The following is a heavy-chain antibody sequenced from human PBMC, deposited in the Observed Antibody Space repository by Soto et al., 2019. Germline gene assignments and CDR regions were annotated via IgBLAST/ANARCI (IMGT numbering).Heavy chain of an antibody. J-gene: IGHJ5*02. CDR2: IYYSGST. CDR1: GGSISSSSYY. V-gene: IGHV4-39*01. CDR3: ARQNDYSNLVFDP. D-gene: IGHD4-4*01. Sequence: PSETLSLTCTVSGGSISSSSYYWGWIRQPPGKGLEWIGSIYYSGSTYYNPSLKSRVTISVDTSKNQFSLKLSSVTAADTAVYYCARQNDYSNLVFDPRGQGTLVTVSS.